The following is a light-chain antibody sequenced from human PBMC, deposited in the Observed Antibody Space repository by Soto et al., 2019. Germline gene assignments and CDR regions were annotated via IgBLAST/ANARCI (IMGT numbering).Light chain of an antibody. CDR3: QQSYSTPLT. V-gene: IGKV1-39*01. Sequence: SQMPQSQSSLSASVGDRVTITCRASQSISSYLNWYQQKPGKAPKLLIYAASSLQSGVPSRFSGSGSGTDFTLTISSLQPEDFATYYCQQSYSTPLTCGGGTKA. J-gene: IGKJ4*01. CDR1: QSISSY. CDR2: AAS.